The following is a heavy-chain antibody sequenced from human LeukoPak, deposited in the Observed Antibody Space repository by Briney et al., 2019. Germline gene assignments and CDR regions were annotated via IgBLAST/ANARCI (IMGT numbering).Heavy chain of an antibody. CDR1: GGAFSSYA. CDR2: IIPIFGTA. D-gene: IGHD3-22*01. Sequence: ASVKVSCKASGGAFSSYAISWVRQAPGQGLEWMGGIIPIFGTANYAQKFQGRVTITTDESTSTAYMELSSPRSEDTAVYYCARAKEPGGYLYYFDYWGQGTLVTVSS. CDR3: ARAKEPGGYLYYFDY. J-gene: IGHJ4*02. V-gene: IGHV1-69*05.